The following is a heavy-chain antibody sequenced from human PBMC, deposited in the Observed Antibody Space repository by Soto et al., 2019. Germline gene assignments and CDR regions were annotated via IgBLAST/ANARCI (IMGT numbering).Heavy chain of an antibody. J-gene: IGHJ4*02. CDR3: ARTGDFWSGYTFDT. CDR1: GFNFSDYE. D-gene: IGHD3-3*01. CDR2: ISSGGTTS. V-gene: IGHV3-48*03. Sequence: PGGALRLSCEASGFNFSDYEVDWVRQAPGPGLKWRSCISSGGTTSYYADCVRGRVTSSRDNANNLLYLQINSLRADDTAVYHCARTGDFWSGYTFDTWGQGALVT.